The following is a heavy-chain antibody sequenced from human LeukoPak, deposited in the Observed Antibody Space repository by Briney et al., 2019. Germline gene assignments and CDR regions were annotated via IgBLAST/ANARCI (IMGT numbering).Heavy chain of an antibody. D-gene: IGHD3-22*01. J-gene: IGHJ4*02. V-gene: IGHV3-48*01. CDR1: GFTFSSYS. Sequence: GGALRLSCAASGFTFSSYSMTRVRQAPGKGLEWLSYISSSGSTIYYADSVKGRFTISRDNAKNSLYLQMNSLRAEDTAVYYCARDEYYDSSGYTSWGQGTLVTVSS. CDR2: ISSSGSTI. CDR3: ARDEYYDSSGYTS.